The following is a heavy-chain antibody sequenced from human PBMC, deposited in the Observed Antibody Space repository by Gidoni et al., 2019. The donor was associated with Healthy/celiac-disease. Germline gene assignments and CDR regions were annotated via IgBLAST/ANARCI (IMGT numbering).Heavy chain of an antibody. CDR1: GFTFDDYA. J-gene: IGHJ4*02. Sequence: EVQLVESGGGWVQPGRSLRLSCAASGFTFDDYAMHWVRQAPGKGLEWVSGISWNSGSIGYADSVKGRFTISRDNAKNSLYLQMNSLRAEDTALYYCALGVGATDYWGQGTLVTVSS. CDR2: ISWNSGSI. D-gene: IGHD1-26*01. CDR3: ALGVGATDY. V-gene: IGHV3-9*01.